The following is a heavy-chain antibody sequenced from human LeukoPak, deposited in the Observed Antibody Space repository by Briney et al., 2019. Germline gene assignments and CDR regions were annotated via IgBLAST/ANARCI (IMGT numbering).Heavy chain of an antibody. J-gene: IGHJ6*02. CDR1: GYTFTTYW. V-gene: IGHV5-51*01. CDR3: ARRPYSYGLDV. CDR2: IYPSDSDT. D-gene: IGHD3-16*01. Sequence: GESLKISCKGSGYTFTTYWIGWVRQMPGKGLEWMGIIYPSDSDTRYSPSFQGQVTISVDKSINTAYLQWSNLRASDTAIYYCARRPYSYGLDVWGQGTAVTVSS.